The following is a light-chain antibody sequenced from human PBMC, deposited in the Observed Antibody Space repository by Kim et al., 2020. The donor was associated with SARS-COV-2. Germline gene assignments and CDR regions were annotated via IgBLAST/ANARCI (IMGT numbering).Light chain of an antibody. CDR3: QVWDSSTGV. V-gene: IGLV3-9*01. J-gene: IGLJ3*02. Sequence: SVALGQTARITCGGNNIGTKNVHWFQQKPGQAPVLVIYRDRNRPSGIPEPFSGSNSGNTATLTISRAQPGDEADYYCQVWDSSTGVFGGGTQLTVL. CDR2: RDR. CDR1: NIGTKN.